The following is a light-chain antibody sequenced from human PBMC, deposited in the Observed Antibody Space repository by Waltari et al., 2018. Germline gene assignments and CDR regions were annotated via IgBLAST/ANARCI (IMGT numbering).Light chain of an antibody. CDR2: GAS. V-gene: IGKV1-5*01. CDR1: QSINTY. Sequence: DILMTQSPSTLSASVGDRVTITCRASQSINTYLAWYQQKPAKAPKLLIYGASTLESGVPGRFSRTGSGTEFTLTISSLQPDDFATYYCQRYNSYANTFGQGTKVDIK. J-gene: IGKJ2*01. CDR3: QRYNSYANT.